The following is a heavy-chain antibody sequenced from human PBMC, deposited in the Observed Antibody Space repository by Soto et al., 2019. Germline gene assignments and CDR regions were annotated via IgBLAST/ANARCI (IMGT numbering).Heavy chain of an antibody. CDR2: IRSKAYGGTT. D-gene: IGHD6-19*01. CDR1: GFTFGDYA. J-gene: IGHJ3*02. V-gene: IGHV3-49*03. Sequence: GGSLRLSCTASGFTFGDYAMSWFRQAPGKGLEWVGFIRSKAYGGTTEYAASVKGRFTISRDDSKSIAYLQMNSLKTEDTAVYYCTRGDDLSGWYAFDIWGQGTMVTVSS. CDR3: TRGDDLSGWYAFDI.